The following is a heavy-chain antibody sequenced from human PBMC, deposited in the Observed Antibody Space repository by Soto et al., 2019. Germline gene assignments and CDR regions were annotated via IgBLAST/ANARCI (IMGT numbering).Heavy chain of an antibody. V-gene: IGHV4-34*01. Sequence: SETLSLTCAVYGGSFSGYYWSWIRQPPGKGLEWIGEINHSGSTNYNPSLKSRVTISVDTSKNQFSLKLSSVTAADTAVYYCARGRGQLSYYYYMDVWGKGTTVTVSS. D-gene: IGHD6-6*01. J-gene: IGHJ6*03. CDR1: GGSFSGYY. CDR3: ARGRGQLSYYYYMDV. CDR2: INHSGST.